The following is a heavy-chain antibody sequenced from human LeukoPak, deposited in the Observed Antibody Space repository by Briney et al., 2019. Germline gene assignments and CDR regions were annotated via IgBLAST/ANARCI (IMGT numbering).Heavy chain of an antibody. V-gene: IGHV3-72*01. D-gene: IGHD3-22*01. Sequence: PGGSLRLSCAASGFTFSDHYMDWVRQAPGKGLEWVGRARNMVNSYTTEYAAAVQGRFSISRDDSKNSLYLQLNSLKIEDTALYYCARSHYQSSDYFDEDAFDIWGQGTMVTVSS. CDR1: GFTFSDHY. J-gene: IGHJ3*02. CDR2: ARNMVNSYTT. CDR3: ARSHYQSSDYFDEDAFDI.